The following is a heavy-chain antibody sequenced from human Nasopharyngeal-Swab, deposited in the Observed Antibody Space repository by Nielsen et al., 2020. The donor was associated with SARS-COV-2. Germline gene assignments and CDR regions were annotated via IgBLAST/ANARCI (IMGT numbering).Heavy chain of an antibody. CDR2: IYYNGNT. CDR3: VRSSSWYYFDY. CDR1: GASIAYSTFY. D-gene: IGHD6-13*01. V-gene: IGHV4-39*01. J-gene: IGHJ4*02. Sequence: SDTLSLTCTVSGASIAYSTFYWGWTRQPPGKGLAWIGNIYYNGNTYQNPSLKSRLTISVDKSKNQFSLQLSSVTAADTAVYYCVRSSSWYYFDYWAQGTQVTVSS.